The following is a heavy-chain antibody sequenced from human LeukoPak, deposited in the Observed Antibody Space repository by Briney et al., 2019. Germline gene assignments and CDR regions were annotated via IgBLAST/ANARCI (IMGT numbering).Heavy chain of an antibody. V-gene: IGHV3-48*01. D-gene: IGHD3-10*01. CDR2: ISSSSSTI. CDR1: GFTFSSYS. J-gene: IGHJ4*02. CDR3: ARLWFGESIDY. Sequence: GGSLRLSCAASGFTFSSYSMNWVRQAPGKGLEWVSYISSSSSTIYYADSVKGRFTISRDNAKNSLYLQMNSLRAGDTAVYYCARLWFGESIDYWGQETLVTVSS.